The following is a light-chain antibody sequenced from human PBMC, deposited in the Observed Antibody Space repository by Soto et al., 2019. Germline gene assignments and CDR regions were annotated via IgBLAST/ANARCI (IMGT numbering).Light chain of an antibody. J-gene: IGKJ1*01. CDR3: QQYNKWPRT. V-gene: IGKV3-15*01. Sequence: EIVMTQSPATLSVSPEERATLSCTASQSVSSKLAWYQQKAGQAPRPLIYGASTRATGIPVRFSGSGSGTEFTLTISSLQSEDFAVYHCQQYNKWPRTFGQGTKV. CDR2: GAS. CDR1: QSVSSK.